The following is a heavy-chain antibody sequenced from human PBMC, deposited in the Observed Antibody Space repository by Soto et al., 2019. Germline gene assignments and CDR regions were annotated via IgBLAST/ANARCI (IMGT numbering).Heavy chain of an antibody. CDR3: AKDLLRYYDFLTGHTPPDY. Sequence: QVQLVESGGGVVQAGRSLRLSCAASGFTFSSYCMHWVRQAPGKGLEWVAVISYDGSNEYYADSVKGRFTISRDNSKNSLYLHMNSLRPEDTAVYYCAKDLLRYYDFLTGHTPPDYWGQGTLVTVSS. D-gene: IGHD3-9*01. CDR2: ISYDGSNE. CDR1: GFTFSSYC. J-gene: IGHJ4*02. V-gene: IGHV3-30*18.